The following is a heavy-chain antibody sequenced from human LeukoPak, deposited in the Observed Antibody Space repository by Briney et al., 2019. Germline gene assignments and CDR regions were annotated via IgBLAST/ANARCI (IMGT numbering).Heavy chain of an antibody. D-gene: IGHD2-15*01. J-gene: IGHJ4*02. CDR2: ISYDGSNK. Sequence: GGSLRLSCAASGFTFSSYGMHWVRQAPGKGLEWVAVISYDGSNKHYADSVKGRFTVSRDNPKNTLYLQMDSLRAEDTAVYYCANDRGYCSGGSCYYLDFWGQGTLVTVSS. CDR3: ANDRGYCSGGSCYYLDF. CDR1: GFTFSSYG. V-gene: IGHV3-30*18.